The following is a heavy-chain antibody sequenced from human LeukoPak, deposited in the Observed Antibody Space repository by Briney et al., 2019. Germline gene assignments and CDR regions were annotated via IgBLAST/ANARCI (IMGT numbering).Heavy chain of an antibody. CDR3: ARDSRFCSSTSCSIDFDY. CDR1: GFTVSSNY. J-gene: IGHJ4*02. V-gene: IGHV3-66*02. CDR2: IYSGGST. D-gene: IGHD2-2*01. Sequence: PGGSLRLSCAVSGFTVSSNYMSWVRQAPGKGLEWVSIIYSGGSTYYADSVKGRFTISRDNSKNTLYLQMNSLRAEDTAVYYCARDSRFCSSTSCSIDFDYWGQGTLVTVSS.